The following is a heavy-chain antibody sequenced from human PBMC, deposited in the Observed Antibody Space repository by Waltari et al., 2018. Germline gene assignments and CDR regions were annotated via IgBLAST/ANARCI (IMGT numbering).Heavy chain of an antibody. J-gene: IGHJ3*01. CDR2: GYHSGNT. CDR3: VRRGEGTMVYNDAFDF. CDR1: GGSVNSREW. V-gene: IGHV4-4*02. Sequence: QVQLQESGPGLVKPSGTLSLICSVSGGSVNSREWWTWVRQPPGKGLGWIGEGYHSGNTNDNPSLKSRVTISVDKTKNQFSLKLTSVTAADTAVYYCVRRGEGTMVYNDAFDFWGLGTKVTVSS. D-gene: IGHD3-10*01.